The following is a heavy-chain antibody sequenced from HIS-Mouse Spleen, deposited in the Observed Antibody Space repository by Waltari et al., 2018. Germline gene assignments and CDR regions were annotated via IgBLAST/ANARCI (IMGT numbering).Heavy chain of an antibody. CDR1: GYTFTGYY. Sequence: QVQLVQSGAEVKKPGASVKVSCKASGYTFTGYYMHWVRQAPGQGLEGMGWINPTSGGTSYAQKFQGRVTMTRDTSISTAYMELSRLRADDTAVYYCARDDWGNYDAFDIWGQGTMVTVSS. D-gene: IGHD1-7*01. J-gene: IGHJ3*02. CDR2: INPTSGGT. V-gene: IGHV1-2*02. CDR3: ARDDWGNYDAFDI.